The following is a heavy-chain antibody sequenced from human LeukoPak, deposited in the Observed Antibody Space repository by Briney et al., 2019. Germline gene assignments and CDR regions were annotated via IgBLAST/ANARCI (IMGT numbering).Heavy chain of an antibody. V-gene: IGHV4-38-2*01. J-gene: IGHJ4*02. CDR2: IYHSGST. D-gene: IGHD3-22*01. CDR3: ARHGLSGSGYSQFDY. Sequence: PSETLSLTCAVSGYSISSGFYWGWIRQPPGKGLEWIGNIYHSGSTYYNPSLKSRVTISVDTSNNQFSLKLSSVTTADTAVYYCARHGLSGSGYSQFDYWGQGTLATVSS. CDR1: GYSISSGFY.